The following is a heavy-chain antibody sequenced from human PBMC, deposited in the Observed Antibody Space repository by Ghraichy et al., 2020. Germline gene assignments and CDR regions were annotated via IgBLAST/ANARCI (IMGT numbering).Heavy chain of an antibody. CDR1: GDSISNYY. CDR2: MYYSGNT. CDR3: ARVRAYYDILTGYSPYWYFDL. V-gene: IGHV4-59*01. J-gene: IGHJ2*01. Sequence: SETLSLTCTVSGDSISNYYWSWIRQPPGKGLEWIGYMYYSGNTNYNPSLKSRVTISIDTSKNQFSLKLSSVTAADTAVYYCARVRAYYDILTGYSPYWYFDLWGRGTLVTVSS. D-gene: IGHD3-9*01.